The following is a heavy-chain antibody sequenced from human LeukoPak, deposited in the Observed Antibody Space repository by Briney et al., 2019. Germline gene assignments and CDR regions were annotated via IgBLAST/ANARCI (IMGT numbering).Heavy chain of an antibody. CDR1: GFSFTNAW. Sequence: GGSLRLSCAVSGFSFTNAWMSWVRQAAGKGLEWVGRIKRKADDGTIDYAAPVKGRFTISRDESKNTLYLQMNSLKTEDTAVYYCTTGERRFDSSGYYPYYFDYWGQGTLVTVSS. J-gene: IGHJ4*01. V-gene: IGHV3-15*01. CDR3: TTGERRFDSSGYYPYYFDY. CDR2: IKRKADDGTI. D-gene: IGHD3-22*01.